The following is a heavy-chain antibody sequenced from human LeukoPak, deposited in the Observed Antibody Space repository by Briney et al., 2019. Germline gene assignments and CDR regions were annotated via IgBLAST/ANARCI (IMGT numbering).Heavy chain of an antibody. CDR1: GFTFSSYS. D-gene: IGHD3-22*01. Sequence: PGGSLRLSCAASGFTFSSYSMNWVRQAPGKGLEWVSSISSSSSYIYYADSVKGRFTISRDNAKNSLYLQMNSLRAEDTAVYYCAREQTPVTMIVVVNSGSHFDYWGQGTLVTVSS. V-gene: IGHV3-21*01. CDR3: AREQTPVTMIVVVNSGSHFDY. CDR2: ISSSSSYI. J-gene: IGHJ4*02.